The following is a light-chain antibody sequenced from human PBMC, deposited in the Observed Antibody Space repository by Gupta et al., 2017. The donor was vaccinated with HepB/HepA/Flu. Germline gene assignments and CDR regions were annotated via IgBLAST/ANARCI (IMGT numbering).Light chain of an antibody. CDR3: QQYATDPWT. J-gene: IGKJ1*01. V-gene: IGKV4-1*01. Sequence: DIVMTQSPASLAVSLGERATINCKSSQSVFYSPNNKNYLAWFQQKPGQPPKLLIYWASVREPGVPDRFSGSGSGADFTLTISSLQAEDVAVYYCQQYATDPWTFGQGTTVEIK. CDR2: WAS. CDR1: QSVFYSPNNKNY.